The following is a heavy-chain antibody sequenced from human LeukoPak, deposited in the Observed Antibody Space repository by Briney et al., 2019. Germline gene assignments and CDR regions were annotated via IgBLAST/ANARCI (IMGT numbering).Heavy chain of an antibody. CDR3: AKDSHSSGWYG. CDR2: MSYDGSNK. CDR1: GFTFSSYG. D-gene: IGHD6-19*01. V-gene: IGHV3-30*18. Sequence: GGSLRLSCAASGFTFSSYGMHWVRQAPGKGLEWVAVMSYDGSNKYYADSVKGRFTISRDNSKNTLYLQMNSLRAEDTAVYYCAKDSHSSGWYGWGQGTLVTVSS. J-gene: IGHJ4*02.